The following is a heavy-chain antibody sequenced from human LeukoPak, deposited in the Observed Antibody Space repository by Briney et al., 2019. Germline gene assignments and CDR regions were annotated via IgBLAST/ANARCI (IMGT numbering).Heavy chain of an antibody. CDR2: IYHSGST. CDR1: GFTFSSYS. V-gene: IGHV4-38-2*01. Sequence: MTGGSLRLSCAASGFTFSSYSMNWVRQAPGKGLEWIGNIYHSGSTYYNPSLKSRVTISVDTSKNQFSLKLTSVTAADTAVYYCARGNLDYYYYMDVWGKGTTVPVSS. CDR3: ARGNLDYYYYMDV. D-gene: IGHD3-16*01. J-gene: IGHJ6*03.